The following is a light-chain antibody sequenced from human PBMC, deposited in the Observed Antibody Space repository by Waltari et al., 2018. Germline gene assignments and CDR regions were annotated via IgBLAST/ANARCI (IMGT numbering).Light chain of an antibody. CDR2: DVS. CDR1: SHAVGAYNS. J-gene: IGLJ3*02. Sequence: QSALTQPRSVSGSPGQSVTISCTGTSHAVGAYNSVSWHQQHPGKAPKLMIYDVSKRPSGVPDRFSASKSGNTASLTISGLQAEDEADYYCCSYTGTYTHWVFGGGTKLTVL. CDR3: CSYTGTYTHWV. V-gene: IGLV2-11*01.